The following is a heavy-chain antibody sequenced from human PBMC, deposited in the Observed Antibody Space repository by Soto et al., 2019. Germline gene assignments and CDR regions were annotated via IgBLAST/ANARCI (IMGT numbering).Heavy chain of an antibody. D-gene: IGHD6-13*01. CDR1: GYAFTSYD. CDR2: MNPNSGNT. V-gene: IGHV1-8*01. CDR3: ARGDSSSWYRAFDI. Sequence: ASVKVSCKASGYAFTSYDINWVRQATGQGLEWMGWMNPNSGNTGYAQKFQGRVTMTRNTSISTAYMELSSLRSEDTAVYYCARGDSSSWYRAFDIWGQGTMVTVSS. J-gene: IGHJ3*02.